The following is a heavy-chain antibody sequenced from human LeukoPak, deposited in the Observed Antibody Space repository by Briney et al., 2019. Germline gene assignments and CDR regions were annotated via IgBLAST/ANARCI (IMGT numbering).Heavy chain of an antibody. J-gene: IGHJ4*02. Sequence: EWVAXXCYDGINKYSADSVTGRFTISRDNSKNTLYLQMNSLRAEDTAVYYCARGLNSGYSYGYPFDYWGQGTLVTVSS. CDR2: XCYDGINK. CDR3: ARGLNSGYSYGYPFDY. D-gene: IGHD5-18*01. V-gene: IGHV3-33*01.